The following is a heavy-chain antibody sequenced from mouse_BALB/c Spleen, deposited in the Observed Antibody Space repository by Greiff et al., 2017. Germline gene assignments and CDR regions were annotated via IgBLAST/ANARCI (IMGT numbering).Heavy chain of an antibody. CDR1: GYAFSSYW. V-gene: IGHV1-80*01. D-gene: IGHD3-2*01. J-gene: IGHJ4*01. Sequence: QVQLQQSGAELVRPGSSVKISCKASGYAFSSYWMNWVKQRPGQGLEWIGQIYPGDGDTNYNGKFKGKATLTADKSSSTAYMQLSSLTSEDSAVYFCARGDSSGYAMDDWGQGTSVTVSS. CDR3: ARGDSSGYAMDD. CDR2: IYPGDGDT.